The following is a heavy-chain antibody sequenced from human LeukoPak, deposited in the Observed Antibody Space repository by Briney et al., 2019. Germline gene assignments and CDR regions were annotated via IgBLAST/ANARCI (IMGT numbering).Heavy chain of an antibody. J-gene: IGHJ5*02. Sequence: PSETLSLTCAVYGGSFSGYYWSWIRQPPGKGLEWVANIKQDGSEKYYVDSVKGRFTISRDNAKNSPYLQTNSLRAEDTAVYYCARDYETKYCSSTSPCGFDPWGQGTLVTVSS. CDR1: GGSFSGYY. V-gene: IGHV3-7*01. CDR3: ARDYETKYCSSTSPCGFDP. D-gene: IGHD2-2*01. CDR2: IKQDGSEK.